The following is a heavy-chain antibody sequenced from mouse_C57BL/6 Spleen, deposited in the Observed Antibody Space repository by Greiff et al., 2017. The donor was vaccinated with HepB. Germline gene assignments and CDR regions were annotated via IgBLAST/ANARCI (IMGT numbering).Heavy chain of an antibody. D-gene: IGHD6-1*01. V-gene: IGHV1-19*01. CDR3: ARSLSYYYAMDY. CDR2: INPYNGGT. Sequence: EVQLQQSGPVLVKPGASVKMSCKASGYTFTDYYMNWVKQSHGKSLEWIGVINPYNGGTSYNQKFKGKATLTVDKSSSTAYMELNSLTSEDSAVYYCARSLSYYYAMDYWGQGTSVTVSS. CDR1: GYTFTDYY. J-gene: IGHJ4*01.